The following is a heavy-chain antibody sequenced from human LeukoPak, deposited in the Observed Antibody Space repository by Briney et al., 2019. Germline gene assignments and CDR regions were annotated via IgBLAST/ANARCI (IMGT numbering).Heavy chain of an antibody. CDR3: ARDKRGGYSYGFHY. Sequence: ASVKVSCKASGYTFTGYYMHWVRQAPGQGLEWMGWINPNSGGTNYAQKFQGRVTMTRDTSISTAYMELSRLRSDDTAVYYCARDKRGGYSYGFHYWGQGTLVTVSS. V-gene: IGHV1-2*02. CDR2: INPNSGGT. D-gene: IGHD5-18*01. CDR1: GYTFTGYY. J-gene: IGHJ4*02.